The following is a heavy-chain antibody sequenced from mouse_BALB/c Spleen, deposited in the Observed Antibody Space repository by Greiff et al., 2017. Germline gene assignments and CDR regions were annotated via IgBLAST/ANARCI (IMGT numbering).Heavy chain of an antibody. J-gene: IGHJ4*01. V-gene: IGHV5-17*02. CDR1: GFTFSSFG. Sequence: EVQRVESGGGLVQPGGSRKLSCAASGFTFSSFGMHWVRQAPEKGLEWVAYISSGSSTIYYENTVKGRFTISRDNPKNTLFLQMTMRRSEDTAMYYCARNYRCDGSYAMDYWGQGTSVTVSS. CDR3: ARNYRCDGSYAMDY. D-gene: IGHD2-14*01. CDR2: ISSGSSTI.